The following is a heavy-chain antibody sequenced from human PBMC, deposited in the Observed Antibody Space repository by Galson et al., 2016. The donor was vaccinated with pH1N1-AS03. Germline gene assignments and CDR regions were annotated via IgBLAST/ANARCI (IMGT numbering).Heavy chain of an antibody. J-gene: IGHJ3*02. CDR3: ARDRDTREHWVAFDI. CDR1: GGSISSYW. D-gene: IGHD1-26*01. V-gene: IGHV4-59*01. CDR2: VSYTGST. Sequence: SETLSLTCTVSGGSISSYWWSWIRQPPGKGLEWIGYVSYTGSTKYNPSLESRVTMSVDTSKNQFSLRLTSVTAADTAVYYCARDRDTREHWVAFDIWGQGTVITVSS.